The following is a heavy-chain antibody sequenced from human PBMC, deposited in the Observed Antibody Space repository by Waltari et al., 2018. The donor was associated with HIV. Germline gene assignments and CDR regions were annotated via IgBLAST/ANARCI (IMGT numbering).Heavy chain of an antibody. CDR3: ARGNRRYGYWFDP. CDR1: GYSFPSYA. D-gene: IGHD1-1*01. J-gene: IGHJ5*02. V-gene: IGHV1-8*01. CDR2: SNPDSGNI. Sequence: QVQLVQSGAEVKKPGASVKVSCKASGYSFPSYAINWVRQGSGHGLEWLGWSNPDSGNIGYAQKCQGGDTMTSNTAISTAYRELSGLRPEYTAVYYCARGNRRYGYWFDPGGQGTLVTVSA.